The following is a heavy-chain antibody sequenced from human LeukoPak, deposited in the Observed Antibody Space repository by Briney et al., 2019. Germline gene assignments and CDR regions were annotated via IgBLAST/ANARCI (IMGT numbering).Heavy chain of an antibody. CDR2: ISGSGGRT. Sequence: GGSLRLSCAASGFTFSSYAMSWVRQAPGKGLEWVSVISGSGGRTSYADSVKGRFTVSRDNSKNTLYLQMNSLRAEDTAVYFCVEGGAPSYYDGSGDAYFDYWGQGTLVTVSS. CDR3: VEGGAPSYYDGSGDAYFDY. CDR1: GFTFSSYA. J-gene: IGHJ4*02. D-gene: IGHD3-22*01. V-gene: IGHV3-23*01.